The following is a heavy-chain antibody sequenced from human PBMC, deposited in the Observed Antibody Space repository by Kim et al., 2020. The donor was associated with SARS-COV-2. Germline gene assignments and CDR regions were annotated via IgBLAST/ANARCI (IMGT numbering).Heavy chain of an antibody. J-gene: IGHJ4*02. CDR3: VKVRDMNSWSLDY. D-gene: IGHD3-3*01. V-gene: IGHV3-15*01. Sequence: YAAPVKGILTISRDDSRNTLYLQMDSRKTEDRGVYYCVKVRDMNSWSLDYWGQGTLVTVSS.